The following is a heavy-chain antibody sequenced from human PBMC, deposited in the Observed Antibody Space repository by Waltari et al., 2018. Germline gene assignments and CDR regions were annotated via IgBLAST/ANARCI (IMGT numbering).Heavy chain of an antibody. CDR1: GFTCSSYW. D-gene: IGHD3-16*01. J-gene: IGHJ3*02. V-gene: IGHV3-7*01. CDR3: ARDGVPDAFDI. CDR2: IKQDGSEK. Sequence: EVQLVESGGGLVQPGGSLRLSCAASGFTCSSYWMSWVRQAPGKGLEWVANIKQDGSEKYYVDSVKGRFTISRDNAKNSLYLQMNSLRAEDTAVYYCARDGVPDAFDIWGQGTMVTVSS.